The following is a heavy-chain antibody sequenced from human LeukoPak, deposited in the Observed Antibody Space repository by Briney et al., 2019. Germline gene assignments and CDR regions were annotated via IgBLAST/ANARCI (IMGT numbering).Heavy chain of an antibody. CDR1: GGSISSSSYY. V-gene: IGHV4-39*07. D-gene: IGHD5-18*01. CDR3: ARLRVRGYGYGPWEGPTWLDY. CDR2: IYYSGST. Sequence: PSETLSPTCTVSGGSISSSSYYWGWIRQPPGKGLEWIGSIYYSGSTYYNPSLKSRVTVSVDTSKNQFSLNLSSVTAADTADYYCARLRVRGYGYGPWEGPTWLDYWGQGTLVTVSS. J-gene: IGHJ4*02.